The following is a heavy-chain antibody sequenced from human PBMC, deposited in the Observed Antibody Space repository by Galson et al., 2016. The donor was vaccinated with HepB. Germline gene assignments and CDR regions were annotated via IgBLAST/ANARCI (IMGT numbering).Heavy chain of an antibody. Sequence: PALVKPTQTLTLTCTFSGFSFNTSGVGVGWIRQPPGKALEWLAVIYWDNDKRYSPSLESRLSITKDTSKNQVVLTLTNVDPVDTATYYCAHSSRIAMVRRATSYYMMDVGGQGTAV. V-gene: IGHV2-5*02. D-gene: IGHD3-10*01. J-gene: IGHJ6*02. CDR1: GFSFNTSGVG. CDR2: IYWDNDK. CDR3: AHSSRIAMVRRATSYYMMDV.